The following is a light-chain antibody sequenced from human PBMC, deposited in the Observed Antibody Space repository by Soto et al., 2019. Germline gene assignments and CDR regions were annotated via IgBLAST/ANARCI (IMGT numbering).Light chain of an antibody. J-gene: IGKJ4*01. Sequence: EIVLTQSPATLSLSPGQRATLSCRASQSVSSYLACYQQKPGQAPRLLIYDASNRATGIPARFSGSGCGTDFTLTIRSLEPEDFAVYSCQQRRNWPLTFGGGTKVEIK. V-gene: IGKV3-11*01. CDR2: DAS. CDR3: QQRRNWPLT. CDR1: QSVSSY.